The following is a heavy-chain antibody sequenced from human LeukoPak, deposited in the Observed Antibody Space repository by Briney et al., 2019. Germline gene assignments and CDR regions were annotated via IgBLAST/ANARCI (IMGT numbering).Heavy chain of an antibody. Sequence: ASVKVSCEASGGTFSSYAISWVRQAPGQGLEWMGGIIPIFGTANYAQKFQGRVTITADESTSTAYMELSSLRSEDTAVYYCARGESPVDTAMEPGNYWGQGTLVTVSS. D-gene: IGHD5-18*01. V-gene: IGHV1-69*01. CDR2: IIPIFGTA. J-gene: IGHJ4*02. CDR3: ARGESPVDTAMEPGNY. CDR1: GGTFSSYA.